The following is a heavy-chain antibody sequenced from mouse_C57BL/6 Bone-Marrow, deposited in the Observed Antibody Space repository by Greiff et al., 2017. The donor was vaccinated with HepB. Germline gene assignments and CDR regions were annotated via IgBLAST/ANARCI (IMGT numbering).Heavy chain of an antibody. D-gene: IGHD2-3*01. V-gene: IGHV1-52*01. CDR2: IDPSDSET. CDR3: ARSGWGAMDY. J-gene: IGHJ4*01. Sequence: QVQLQQPGAELVRPGSSVKLSCKASGYTFTSYWMHWVKQRPIQGLEWIGNIDPSDSETHYNQKFKDKATLTVDKSSSTAYMQLSSLTSEDSAVYYYARSGWGAMDYWGQGTSVTVSS. CDR1: GYTFTSYW.